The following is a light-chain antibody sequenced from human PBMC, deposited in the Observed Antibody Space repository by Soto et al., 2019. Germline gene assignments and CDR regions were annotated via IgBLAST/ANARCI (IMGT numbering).Light chain of an antibody. Sequence: DIPMTQSPSSLSASVGDRVTITCRASQSIGTSLSWHQQKSGRAPKLLIHAASSLQSGVPSRFSGSGSGTDFTLTISSLQPEDVAVYYCQQSYSTLYTFGQGTNLEIK. CDR2: AAS. V-gene: IGKV1-39*01. J-gene: IGKJ2*01. CDR1: QSIGTS. CDR3: QQSYSTLYT.